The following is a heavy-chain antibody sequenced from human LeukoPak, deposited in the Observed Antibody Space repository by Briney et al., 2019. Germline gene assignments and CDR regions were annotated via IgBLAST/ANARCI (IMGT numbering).Heavy chain of an antibody. CDR3: ARGEWRPYGSGSYRY. V-gene: IGHV4-34*01. J-gene: IGHJ4*02. Sequence: SETLSLTCAVYGGSFSGYYWSWIRQPPGKGLEWIGEINRSGSTNYNPSLKSRVTISVDTSKNQFSLKLSSVTAADTAVYYCARGEWRPYGSGSYRYWGQGTLVTVSS. CDR1: GGSFSGYY. D-gene: IGHD3-10*01. CDR2: INRSGST.